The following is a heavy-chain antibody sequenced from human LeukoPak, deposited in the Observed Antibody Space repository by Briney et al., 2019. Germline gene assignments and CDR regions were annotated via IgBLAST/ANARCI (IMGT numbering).Heavy chain of an antibody. V-gene: IGHV1-2*02. CDR2: INPNSGGT. CDR3: ARIRNTMVRGGDLDY. CDR1: GYTFTGYY. J-gene: IGHJ4*02. Sequence: ASVKVSCKASGYTFTGYYMHWVRQAPGQGLEWMGWINPNSGGTNYAQKFQGRVTMTRDTSISTAYMELSRLRSDDTAVYYCARIRNTMVRGGDLDYWGQGTLVTVSS. D-gene: IGHD3-10*01.